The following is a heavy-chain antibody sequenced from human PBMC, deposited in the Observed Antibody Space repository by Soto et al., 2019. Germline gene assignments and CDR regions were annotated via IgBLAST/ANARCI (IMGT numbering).Heavy chain of an antibody. CDR2: IYYSGST. Sequence: SGTLSLTCTVSGGSISSGGYYWSWIRQHPGKGLEWIGYIYYSGSTYYNPSLKSRVTISVDTSKNQFSLKLSSVTAADTAVYYCARERYASRYYYGMDVWGQGTTVTVSS. CDR1: GGSISSGGYY. V-gene: IGHV4-31*03. J-gene: IGHJ6*02. D-gene: IGHD3-16*01. CDR3: ARERYASRYYYGMDV.